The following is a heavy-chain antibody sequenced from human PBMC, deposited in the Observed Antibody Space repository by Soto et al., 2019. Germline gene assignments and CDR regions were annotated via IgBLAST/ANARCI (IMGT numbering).Heavy chain of an antibody. Sequence: SETLSLTCGLSGAAFSDYTWSWVRQAPGGGLHWIGEVNRGGRTKYSPSLERRLTISVDPSRNQVSLELRSVTAADTAVYYCARDHRLDYGDYVWFDPWGQGTLVTVSS. V-gene: IGHV4-34*01. D-gene: IGHD4-17*01. CDR1: GAAFSDYT. CDR2: VNRGGRT. CDR3: ARDHRLDYGDYVWFDP. J-gene: IGHJ5*02.